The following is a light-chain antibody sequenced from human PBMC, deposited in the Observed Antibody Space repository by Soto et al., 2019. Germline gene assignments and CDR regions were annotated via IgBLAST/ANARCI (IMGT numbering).Light chain of an antibody. CDR2: DVT. Sequence: QSALNQPASVSGSPGQSITISCTGTSSDVGGYIYVSWYQQHPGKAPKLMIYDVTSRPSGVSYRFYGSKSGNTASLTISGLQAEDEADYYCSSYTTSSSYVFGTGTKVTVL. V-gene: IGLV2-14*01. CDR1: SSDVGGYIY. J-gene: IGLJ1*01. CDR3: SSYTTSSSYV.